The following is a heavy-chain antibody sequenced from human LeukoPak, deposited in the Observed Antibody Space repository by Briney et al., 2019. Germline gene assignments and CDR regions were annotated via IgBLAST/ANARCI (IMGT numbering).Heavy chain of an antibody. J-gene: IGHJ4*02. CDR2: IYPGDSDT. CDR1: GYNFKTYW. D-gene: IGHD4-17*01. Sequence: GESLKISCQGSGYNFKTYWITWGRQMPGKGLEWMGIIYPGDSDTRYSPSFQGQVIISADKSISTAYLQWSSLKASDTAMYYCVRDSPDGDDGRGSYYFDYWGQGTLVTVSS. CDR3: VRDSPDGDDGRGSYYFDY. V-gene: IGHV5-51*01.